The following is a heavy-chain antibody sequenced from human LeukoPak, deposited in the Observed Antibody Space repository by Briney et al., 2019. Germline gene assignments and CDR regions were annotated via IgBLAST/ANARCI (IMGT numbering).Heavy chain of an antibody. CDR1: GFIFSDYA. CDR3: AKDIFTMVRGVVDY. D-gene: IGHD3-10*01. CDR2: ISWNSGSI. Sequence: GGSLRLSCAASGFIFSDYAMHWVRQAPGKGLEWVSGISWNSGSIGYADSVKGRFTISRDNAKNSLYLQMNSLRAEDTALYYCAKDIFTMVRGVVDYWGQGTLVTVSS. J-gene: IGHJ4*02. V-gene: IGHV3-9*01.